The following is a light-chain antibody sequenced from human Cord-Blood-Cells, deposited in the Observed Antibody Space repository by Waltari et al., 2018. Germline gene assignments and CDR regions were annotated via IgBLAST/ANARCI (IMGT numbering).Light chain of an antibody. V-gene: IGLV2-23*01. CDR2: EGS. CDR1: SSDVGSYNL. J-gene: IGLJ1*01. Sequence: QSALTQPASVSGSPGQSITISCTGTSSDVGSYNLVSWYQQHPGKAPKLMIYEGSKRTSGVSNRFSASKSGNTDSLTISGLQAEDEADYYCCAYAGYVFGTGTKVTVL. CDR3: CAYAGYV.